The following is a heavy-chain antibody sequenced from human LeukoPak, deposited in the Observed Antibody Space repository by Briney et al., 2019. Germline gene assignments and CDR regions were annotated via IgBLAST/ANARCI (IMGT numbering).Heavy chain of an antibody. J-gene: IGHJ4*02. Sequence: ASVKVSCKASGYTFTSYYMHWVRQAPGQGLEWMGIINPSGGSTSYAQKFQGRVTMTRDPSTSTVYMELSSLRSEDTAVYYCARVWVDYGGDYWGQGTLVTVSS. D-gene: IGHD4-23*01. CDR1: GYTFTSYY. V-gene: IGHV1-46*01. CDR3: ARVWVDYGGDY. CDR2: INPSGGST.